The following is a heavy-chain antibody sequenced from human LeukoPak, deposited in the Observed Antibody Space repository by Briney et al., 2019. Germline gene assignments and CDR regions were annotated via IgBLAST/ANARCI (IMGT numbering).Heavy chain of an antibody. CDR1: GGSISSYY. V-gene: IGHV4-59*01. Sequence: SETLSLTCTVAGGSISSYYWTWIRQPPGKGLEWNGYIYYSGSTNYNPSLKSRVTISVDTSKSQFSLNMTSVTAADTAVYYCAAAPYYYYGMDIWGQGTTVTVSS. CDR2: IYYSGST. CDR3: AAAPYYYYGMDI. D-gene: IGHD6-6*01. J-gene: IGHJ6*02.